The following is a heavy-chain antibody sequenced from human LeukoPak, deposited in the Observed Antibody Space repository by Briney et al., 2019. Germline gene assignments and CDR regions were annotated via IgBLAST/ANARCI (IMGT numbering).Heavy chain of an antibody. J-gene: IGHJ5*02. CDR3: ATVITISRFDP. Sequence: ASVKASCKVSGYTLTELSMHWVRQAPGKGLERMGGFDPEDGKTIYAQKFQGRVTMTEDTSTDTAYMELSSLRSEDTAMYYCATVITISRFDPWGQGTLVTVSS. CDR2: FDPEDGKT. CDR1: GYTLTELS. D-gene: IGHD3-3*01. V-gene: IGHV1-24*01.